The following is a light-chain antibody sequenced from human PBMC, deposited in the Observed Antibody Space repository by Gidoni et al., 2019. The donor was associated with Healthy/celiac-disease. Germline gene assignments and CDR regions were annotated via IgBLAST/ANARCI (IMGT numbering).Light chain of an antibody. Sequence: DIVMTQSPDSLPVSLGERATNNCKSSQSVLYSSNNKNYLAWYQQKPGQPPKLLIYWASTRESGVPDRFSGSGSGTDFTLTISSLQAEDVAVYYCQQYYSTPRTFGQGTKVEIK. V-gene: IGKV4-1*01. CDR1: QSVLYSSNNKNY. J-gene: IGKJ1*01. CDR2: WAS. CDR3: QQYYSTPRT.